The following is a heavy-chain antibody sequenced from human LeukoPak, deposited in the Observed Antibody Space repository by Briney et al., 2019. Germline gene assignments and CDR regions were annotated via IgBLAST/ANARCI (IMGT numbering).Heavy chain of an antibody. CDR3: AKGMTTFEY. V-gene: IGHV3-7*03. D-gene: IGHD4-11*01. CDR1: GFTFSNYW. Sequence: GSLRLSCAASGFTFSNYWMSWVRQAPGKGLEWVANIKQDGSEKYYVDSVRGRFTISRDNSKNTLYLQMNSLRADDTALYYCAKGMTTFEYWGQGTLVTVSS. J-gene: IGHJ4*02. CDR2: IKQDGSEK.